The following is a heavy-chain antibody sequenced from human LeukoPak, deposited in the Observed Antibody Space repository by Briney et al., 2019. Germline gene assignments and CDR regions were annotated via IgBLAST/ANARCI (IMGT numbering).Heavy chain of an antibody. CDR2: IIPIFGTA. Sequence: SVKVSCKASGYTFTSYAISWVRQAPGQGLEWMGGIIPIFGTANYAQKFQGRVTITTDESTSTAYMELSSLRSEDTAVYYCAREVGIAARRYFDYWGQGTLVTVSS. V-gene: IGHV1-69*05. CDR1: GYTFTSYA. D-gene: IGHD6-6*01. CDR3: AREVGIAARRYFDY. J-gene: IGHJ4*02.